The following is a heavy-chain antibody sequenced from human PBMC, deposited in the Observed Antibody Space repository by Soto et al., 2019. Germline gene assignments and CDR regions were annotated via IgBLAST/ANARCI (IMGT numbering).Heavy chain of an antibody. CDR3: VVYCSGATCSGHPYGLGV. V-gene: IGHV1-69*18. CDR1: GGTFSFYS. J-gene: IGHJ6*04. Sequence: QVHLVQSGAEVKRPGSSVKVTCKASGGTFSFYSIGWVRQAPGQGLEWMGRTISAFGSSNSAQKFRGRVSMTADASTGTAYMELTSLTSEDTGVYYCVVYCSGATCSGHPYGLGVWGGGTTVIVSS. D-gene: IGHD2-15*01. CDR2: TISAFGSS.